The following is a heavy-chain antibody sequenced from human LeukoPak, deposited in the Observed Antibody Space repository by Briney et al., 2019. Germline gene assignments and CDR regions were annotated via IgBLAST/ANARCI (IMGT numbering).Heavy chain of an antibody. CDR2: ISGYNGNT. V-gene: IGHV1-18*01. J-gene: IGHJ6*03. CDR1: GYTFISYG. CDR3: ARVVGTPYYDFWSGSYYMDV. D-gene: IGHD3-3*01. Sequence: ASVKVSCKASGYTFISYGINWVRQAPGQGLEWTGWISGYNGNTNYAQNLQGRVTMTRDTSTSTAYMELRSLRSDDTAVYYCARVVGTPYYDFWSGSYYMDVWGKGTTVTVSS.